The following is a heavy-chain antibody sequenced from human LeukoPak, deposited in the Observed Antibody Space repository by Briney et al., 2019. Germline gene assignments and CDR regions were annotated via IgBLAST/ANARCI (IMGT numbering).Heavy chain of an antibody. CDR2: IRYDGSNK. Sequence: GGSLRLSCAASGFTFSSYGMHWVRQAPGKGLEGVAFIRYDGSNKYYADSVKGRFTISRDNSKNTLYLQMNSLRAEDTAVYYCAKDLLRFLEWSNFDYWGQGTLVTVSS. CDR1: GFTFSSYG. D-gene: IGHD3-3*01. V-gene: IGHV3-30*02. CDR3: AKDLLRFLEWSNFDY. J-gene: IGHJ4*02.